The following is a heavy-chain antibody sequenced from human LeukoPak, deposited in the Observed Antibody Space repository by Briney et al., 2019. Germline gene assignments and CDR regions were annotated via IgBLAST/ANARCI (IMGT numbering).Heavy chain of an antibody. CDR1: GGSFSGYY. V-gene: IGHV4-34*01. D-gene: IGHD3-3*01. J-gene: IGHJ4*02. Sequence: SETLSLTCAVYGGSFSGYYWSWIRQPPGKGREWIGEINHSGSTNYNPSLKSRVTISVDTSKNQFSLKLSSVTAADTAVYYCARLRSIITIFGVVIPFDYWGQGTLVTVSS. CDR2: INHSGST. CDR3: ARLRSIITIFGVVIPFDY.